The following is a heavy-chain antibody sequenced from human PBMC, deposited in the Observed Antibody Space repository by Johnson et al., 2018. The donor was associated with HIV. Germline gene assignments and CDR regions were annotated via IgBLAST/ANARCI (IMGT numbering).Heavy chain of an antibody. V-gene: IGHV3-30*18. J-gene: IGHJ3*02. CDR1: GFTFSSYG. Sequence: QVQLVESGGGLVQPGRSLRLSCAASGFTFSSYGMHWVRQAPGKGLEWVAVISYDGSNKYYADSVKCRFTISRDNSKNTLYLQMNSLRAEDTAVYYCAKVNRKEQWLAGGGAFDIWGQGTMVTVSS. CDR3: AKVNRKEQWLAGGGAFDI. CDR2: ISYDGSNK. D-gene: IGHD6-19*01.